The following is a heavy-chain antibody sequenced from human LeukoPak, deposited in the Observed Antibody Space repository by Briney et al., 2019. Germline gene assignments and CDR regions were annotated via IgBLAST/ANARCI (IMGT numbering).Heavy chain of an antibody. D-gene: IGHD2-21*02. V-gene: IGHV3-21*01. CDR2: TSSSSSYI. Sequence: GGSLRLSCAASGFTFSSYSMNWVRHAPGKGLEWVSSTSSSSSYIYYADPVKGRFTISRDNAKNSLYLQMNSLRAEDTAAYYCARDLELAPIAYCGGDCRGNFDYWGQGTLVTVSS. J-gene: IGHJ4*02. CDR1: GFTFSSYS. CDR3: ARDLELAPIAYCGGDCRGNFDY.